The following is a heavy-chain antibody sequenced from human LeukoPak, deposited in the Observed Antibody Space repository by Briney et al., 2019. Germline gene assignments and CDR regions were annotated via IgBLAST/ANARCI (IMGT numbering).Heavy chain of an antibody. J-gene: IGHJ4*02. CDR1: GFTFSSYG. V-gene: IGHV3-30*02. CDR3: AKVHSSGWFFDY. D-gene: IGHD6-19*01. CDR2: IRYDGSNK. Sequence: GGSLRLSCAASGFTFSSYGMHWVRQAPGKGLEWAAFIRYDGSNKYYADSVKGRFTISRDNSKNTLYLQMNSLRAEDTAVYYCAKVHSSGWFFDYWGQGTLVTVSS.